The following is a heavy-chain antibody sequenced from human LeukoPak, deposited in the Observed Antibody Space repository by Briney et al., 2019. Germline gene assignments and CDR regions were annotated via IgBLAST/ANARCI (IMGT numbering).Heavy chain of an antibody. Sequence: GGSLRLSCAASGLTFSSYAMHWVRQAPGKGLEYVSAISSNGGSTYYANSVKGRFTISRDNSKNTLYLQMGSLRAEDMAVYYCARGWTVTIYYFDYWGQGTLVTVSS. CDR2: ISSNGGST. J-gene: IGHJ4*02. CDR1: GLTFSSYA. V-gene: IGHV3-64*01. D-gene: IGHD4-17*01. CDR3: ARGWTVTIYYFDY.